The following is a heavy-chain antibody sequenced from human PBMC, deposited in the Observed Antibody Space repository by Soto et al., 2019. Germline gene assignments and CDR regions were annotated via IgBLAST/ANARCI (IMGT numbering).Heavy chain of an antibody. CDR1: GFPFSSYR. CDR3: AKDKGVVVVAATLPWFDP. J-gene: IGHJ5*02. D-gene: IGHD2-15*01. CDR2: ISYDGSNK. V-gene: IGHV3-30*18. Sequence: PGGSLRLSCAASGFPFSSYRMHWVRQAPGKGLEWVAVISYDGSNKYYADSVKGRFTISRDNSKNTLYLQMNSLRAEDTAVYYCAKDKGVVVVAATLPWFDPWGQGTLVTVSS.